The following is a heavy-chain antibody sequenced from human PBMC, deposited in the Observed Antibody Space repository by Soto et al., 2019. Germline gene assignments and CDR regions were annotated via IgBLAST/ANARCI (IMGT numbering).Heavy chain of an antibody. CDR1: GCILSSCN. D-gene: IGHD3-10*02. Sequence: GCILSSCNSNCLQHARGKGLEWFSYISSSGTTIYYADSVKGRFTISRDNAKNSLYPQVNSLRAEHTAVYYCARDLFADTGFRTGFDNRGQRTLVTVYS. CDR3: ARDLFADTGFRTGFDN. CDR2: ISSSGTTI. V-gene: IGHV3-48*03. J-gene: IGHJ4*02.